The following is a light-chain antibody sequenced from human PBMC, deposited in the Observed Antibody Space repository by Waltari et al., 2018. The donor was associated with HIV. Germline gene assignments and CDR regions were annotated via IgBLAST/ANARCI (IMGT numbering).Light chain of an antibody. V-gene: IGLV2-11*01. CDR2: DVS. CDR3: CSHAGNLIFA. J-gene: IGLJ1*01. CDR1: SSHVDTS. Sequence: QSALTHPHAVSGSPGQSLPISCTRPSSHVDTSVSWYQHHPGKAPKVIISDVSKRPSGVPDRFSGSKSGNTAFLTISGLQAEDEADYHCCSHAGNLIFAFGTGTKVTVL.